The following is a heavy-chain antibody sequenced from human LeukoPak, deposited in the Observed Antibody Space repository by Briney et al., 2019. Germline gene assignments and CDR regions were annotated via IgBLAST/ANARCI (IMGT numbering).Heavy chain of an antibody. D-gene: IGHD2-15*01. V-gene: IGHV4-34*01. CDR2: IDESGTT. J-gene: IGHJ4*02. Sequence: SETLSLTCAVYGESLNSYYWSWVRQPPGEGLEWIGEIDESGTTEYNPPLKSRVTISMVPSKQQFSLSLSSVTAADTAVYYCARGAWATRLGSWGLGTPVIVSS. CDR1: GESLNSYY. CDR3: ARGAWATRLGS.